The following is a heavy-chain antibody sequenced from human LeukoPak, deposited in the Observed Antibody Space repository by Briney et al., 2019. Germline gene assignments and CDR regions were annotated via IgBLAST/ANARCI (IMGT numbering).Heavy chain of an antibody. V-gene: IGHV3-7*01. CDR1: GFTFSNYW. CDR2: IKQDGSET. J-gene: IGHJ4*02. Sequence: QAGGSLRLSCTASGFTFSNYWMSWVRQAPGKGLEWVANIKQDGSETSYVDSVKGRFTISRDNAKNSLYLQMNSLRAEDTAVYYCAREWQVAYWGQGTLVTVSS. D-gene: IGHD5-24*01. CDR3: AREWQVAY.